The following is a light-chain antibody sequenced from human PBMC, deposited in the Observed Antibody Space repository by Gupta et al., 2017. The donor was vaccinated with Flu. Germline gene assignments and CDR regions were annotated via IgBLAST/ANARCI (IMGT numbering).Light chain of an antibody. CDR3: SSYTRSGNLVL. CDR2: DVS. V-gene: IGLV2-14*01. J-gene: IGLJ2*01. Sequence: QSALTQPASVSGSPGPSITISSSGTSSDVGGYNHVSWYQHPPGKAPKLLIYDVSNRPSGTANRFSGSKYGTTASLTITGVQAEDEADYYCSSYTRSGNLVLFGGGTKLTVL. CDR1: SSDVGGYNH.